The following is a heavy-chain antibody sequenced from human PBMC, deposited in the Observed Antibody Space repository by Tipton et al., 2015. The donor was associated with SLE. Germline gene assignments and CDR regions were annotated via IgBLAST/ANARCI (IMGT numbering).Heavy chain of an antibody. D-gene: IGHD6-13*01. V-gene: IGHV4-59*11. Sequence: TLSLTCTVSGVSMNSHFCSWIRQPPGKGLEWIGYIHYSGTTNYNPSLKSRVTISVDTSKNQFSLKMIAVTAADTAVYFCATEWYSSTSFDYWGHGTRVTVSS. CDR2: IHYSGTT. CDR1: GVSMNSHF. J-gene: IGHJ4*01. CDR3: ATEWYSSTSFDY.